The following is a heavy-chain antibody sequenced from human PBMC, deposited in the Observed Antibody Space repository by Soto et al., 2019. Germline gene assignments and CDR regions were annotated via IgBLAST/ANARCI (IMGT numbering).Heavy chain of an antibody. CDR3: ARGSTSYYDSSGYSPAEPAFDY. V-gene: IGHV4-30-2*01. CDR2: IYHSGST. CDR1: GGSISSGGYS. Sequence: SETLSLTCAVSGGSISSGGYSWSWIRQPPGKGLEWIGYIYHSGSTYYNPSLKSRVTISVDRAKNQFSLKLSSVTAADTAVYYCARGSTSYYDSSGYSPAEPAFDYWGQGTLVTVSS. J-gene: IGHJ4*02. D-gene: IGHD3-22*01.